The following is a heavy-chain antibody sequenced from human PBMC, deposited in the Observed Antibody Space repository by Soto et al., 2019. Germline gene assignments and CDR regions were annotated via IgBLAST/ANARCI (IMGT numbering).Heavy chain of an antibody. CDR3: ASPVGVRFTDAFDI. CDR2: IYYSGST. J-gene: IGHJ3*02. D-gene: IGHD3-10*01. CDR1: GGSISSSSYY. V-gene: IGHV4-39*01. Sequence: QLQLQESGPGLVKPSETLSLTCTVSGGSISSSSYYWGWIRQPPGKGLEWIGSIYYSGSTYYNPSLKCRVTISVDTSKNQFSLKLSSVTAADTAVYYCASPVGVRFTDAFDIWGQGTMVTVSS.